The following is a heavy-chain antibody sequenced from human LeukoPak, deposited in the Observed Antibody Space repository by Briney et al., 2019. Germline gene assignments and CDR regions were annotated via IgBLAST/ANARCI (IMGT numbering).Heavy chain of an antibody. J-gene: IGHJ6*03. CDR2: IYPGDSDT. Sequence: GESLKISCKGSGYSFTSYWIGWVRQMPGKGLEWMGIIYPGDSDTRYSPSFQGQVTISADKSISTAYLQWGSLKASDTAMYYCARSPQYGSGSYYKDYYYYMDVWGKGTTVTVSS. CDR1: GYSFTSYW. V-gene: IGHV5-51*01. CDR3: ARSPQYGSGSYYKDYYYYMDV. D-gene: IGHD3-10*01.